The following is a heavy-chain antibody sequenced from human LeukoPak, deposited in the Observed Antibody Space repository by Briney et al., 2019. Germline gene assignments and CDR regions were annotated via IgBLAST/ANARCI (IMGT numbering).Heavy chain of an antibody. Sequence: ASVNVSCTASGYTFTSYSISWVRQAPGQGLEWMGWISAYNGNTIYAQKVKGRVTMTTGTSTSTAYMELRSLKSGDTAVYYCARASYCSGGSCYSDYWGQGTLVTVSS. CDR3: ARASYCSGGSCYSDY. CDR2: ISAYNGNT. J-gene: IGHJ4*02. V-gene: IGHV1-18*01. D-gene: IGHD2-15*01. CDR1: GYTFTSYS.